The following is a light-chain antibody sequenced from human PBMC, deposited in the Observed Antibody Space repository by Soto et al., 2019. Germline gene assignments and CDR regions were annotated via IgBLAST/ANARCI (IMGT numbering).Light chain of an antibody. CDR1: DSNIGSRP. Sequence: QSVLTQPPSASGTPGQRVTISCSGSDSNIGSRPVNWYQQLPGTAPKLHIQANNQRPSGVPDRFSGSKSGTSASLAISGLQSEDEADYYCSAWDVSLNGRVFGGGTKLTVL. CDR3: SAWDVSLNGRV. CDR2: ANN. V-gene: IGLV1-44*01. J-gene: IGLJ3*02.